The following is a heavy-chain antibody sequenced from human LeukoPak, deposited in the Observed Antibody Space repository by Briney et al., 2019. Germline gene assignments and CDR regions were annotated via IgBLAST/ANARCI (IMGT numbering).Heavy chain of an antibody. J-gene: IGHJ4*02. CDR1: GGSFSGYY. CDR3: ARGLRNYGNDY. V-gene: IGHV4-34*01. Sequence: SETLSLTCAVYGGSFSGYYWSWIRKPPGKGLEWIGEINHSGSTNYNPSLKSRVTISVDTSKNQFSLKLSSVTAADTAVYYCARGLRNYGNDYWGQGTLVTVPS. D-gene: IGHD4-17*01. CDR2: INHSGST.